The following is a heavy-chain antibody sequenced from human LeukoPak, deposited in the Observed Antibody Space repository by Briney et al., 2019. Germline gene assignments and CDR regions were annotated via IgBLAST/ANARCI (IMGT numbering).Heavy chain of an antibody. D-gene: IGHD2-15*01. Sequence: GGSLRLSCGASGFTFSSYGMHWVRQAPGKGLEWVAFIRYDGSNKYYADSVKGRFTISRDNSKNTLYLQMNSLRAEYTAVYYCAKVVEDAFDIWGQGTMVTVSS. V-gene: IGHV3-30*02. CDR2: IRYDGSNK. CDR3: AKVVEDAFDI. CDR1: GFTFSSYG. J-gene: IGHJ3*02.